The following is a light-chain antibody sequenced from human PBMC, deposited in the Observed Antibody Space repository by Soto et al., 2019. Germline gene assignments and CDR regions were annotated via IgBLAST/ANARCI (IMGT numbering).Light chain of an antibody. CDR2: GAS. CDR3: QQRSNWPPIT. V-gene: IGKV3D-20*02. J-gene: IGKJ5*01. CDR1: QSVSSRF. Sequence: EIVLTQSRGTLSLSPGERATLSCRASQSVSSRFLAWYQQKPGQAPRLVIYGASTRASGVSERFSGSGSGTDFTLTISSLEPEDFAVYYCQQRSNWPPITFGQGTRL.